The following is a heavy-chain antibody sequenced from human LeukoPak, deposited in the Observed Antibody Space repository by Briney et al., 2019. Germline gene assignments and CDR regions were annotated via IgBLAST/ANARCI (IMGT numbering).Heavy chain of an antibody. J-gene: IGHJ5*02. CDR1: GFTFSSYG. CDR2: ISSASNTI. CDR3: ARDGWFGDYNWFDP. D-gene: IGHD3-10*01. V-gene: IGHV3-48*01. Sequence: PGESLRLSCAASGFTFSSYGMNWVHQAPGKGLEWVSYISSASNTIYYADSVKGRFTISGDNAKNSLYLQMNSLRAEDTAMYYCARDGWFGDYNWFDPWGQGTLVTVSS.